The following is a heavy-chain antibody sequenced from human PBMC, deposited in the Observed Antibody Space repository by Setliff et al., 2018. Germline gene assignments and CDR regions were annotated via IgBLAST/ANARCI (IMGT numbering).Heavy chain of an antibody. CDR1: GFTYRSYE. CDR3: ARSINGYQQRYDI. V-gene: IGHV3-48*03. D-gene: IGHD3-22*01. J-gene: IGHJ4*02. Sequence: GGSLRLSCAASGFTYRSYEMNWVRQTPGKGLEWVSYINSGGSKVYYADSVKGRFTISRDNAKNSLYLLMKSVRVDDTAVYYCARSINGYQQRYDIWGQGALVTVSS. CDR2: INSGGSKV.